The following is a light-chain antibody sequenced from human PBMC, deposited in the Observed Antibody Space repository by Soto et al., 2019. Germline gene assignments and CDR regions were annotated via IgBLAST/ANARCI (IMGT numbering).Light chain of an antibody. V-gene: IGKV2-28*01. CDR2: LGS. J-gene: IGKJ1*01. Sequence: DIVMTQSPLSLPVTPGEPASISCRSSQSLLHSNGYNYLDWYLQKPGQSPQLLIYLGSNRASGVPGRFSGGGSGTDFTLKISRVEAEDVGVYYCMQALKTLWAFGQGTKVEIK. CDR3: MQALKTLWA. CDR1: QSLLHSNGYNY.